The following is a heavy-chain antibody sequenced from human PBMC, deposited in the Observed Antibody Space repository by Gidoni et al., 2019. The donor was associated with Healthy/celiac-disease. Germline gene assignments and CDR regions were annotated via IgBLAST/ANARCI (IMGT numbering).Heavy chain of an antibody. CDR1: GFPFADYA. V-gene: IGHV3-43D*03. J-gene: IGHJ4*02. CDR2: ISWDGGST. CDR3: AKDVKVTTGENYFDY. Sequence: EVQLVESGGVVVQPGGSLRLPCAASGFPFADYAIHWVREAPGKGLEGVSLISWDGGSTYYADSVKGRFTISRDNSKNSLYLQMNSLRAEDTALYYCAKDVKVTTGENYFDYWGQGTLVTVSS. D-gene: IGHD4-17*01.